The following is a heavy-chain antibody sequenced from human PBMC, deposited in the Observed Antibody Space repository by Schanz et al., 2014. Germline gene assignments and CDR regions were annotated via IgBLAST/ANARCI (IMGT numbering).Heavy chain of an antibody. D-gene: IGHD5-12*01. CDR1: GFTFSDHW. CDR2: IKGDSSEK. CDR3: ARDPNSVNEIDS. Sequence: VQLVESGGALVQPGGSLRLSCSASGFTFSDHWMSWVRQPPGKGLEWVDNIKGDSSEKNYVDSVKGRFTLSRDNAKNSMYLQMNSLRVEDSAVYDCARDPNSVNEIDSWGQGTLVTVSS. J-gene: IGHJ4*02. V-gene: IGHV3-7*03.